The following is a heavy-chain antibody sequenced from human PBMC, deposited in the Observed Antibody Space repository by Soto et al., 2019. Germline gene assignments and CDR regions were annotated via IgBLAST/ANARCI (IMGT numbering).Heavy chain of an antibody. CDR3: ARGVFYGIAAGDGRFDY. CDR1: GDSVSSNSAA. CDR2: TYFRSKWYN. D-gene: IGHD6-13*01. J-gene: IGHJ4*02. Sequence: SQTLSLTCAISGDSVSSNSAAWNWIRQSPSRGLEWLGRTYFRSKWYNDYAVSVKSRITINPDTSKNQFSLQLNSVTPEDTAVYYCARGVFYGIAAGDGRFDYWGQGTLVPVSS. V-gene: IGHV6-1*01.